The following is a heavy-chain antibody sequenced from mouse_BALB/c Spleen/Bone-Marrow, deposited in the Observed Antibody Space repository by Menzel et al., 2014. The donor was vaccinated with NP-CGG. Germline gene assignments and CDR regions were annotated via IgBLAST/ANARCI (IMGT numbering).Heavy chain of an antibody. J-gene: IGHJ3*01. D-gene: IGHD1-1*01. V-gene: IGHV4-1*02. CDR1: GFDFSRYW. CDR2: INPGSNTI. CDR3: ARLSYYGWFAY. Sequence: EVQLVESGGGLVQPGGSLKLSCAASGFDFSRYWMSWVRQAPGKGLEWIGEINPGSNTINYTPSLKDKFIISRDNAKNTLYLQMSKVKSEDTSLYYCARLSYYGWFAYWGQGTLVTVSA.